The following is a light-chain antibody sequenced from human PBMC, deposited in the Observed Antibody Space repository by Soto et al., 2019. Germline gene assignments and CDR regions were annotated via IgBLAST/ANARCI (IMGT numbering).Light chain of an antibody. CDR2: AAS. V-gene: IGKV1-27*01. J-gene: IGKJ4*01. CDR3: QKYNSAPGLT. CDR1: QGISNY. Sequence: DIQMTQSPSSLSASVGDRVTITCRASQGISNYLAWYQQKPGKVPKLLIYAASTLQSGVPSRFSGSGSGTDFTLTISSLQPEDVATDYCQKYNSAPGLTFGGGTKVEIK.